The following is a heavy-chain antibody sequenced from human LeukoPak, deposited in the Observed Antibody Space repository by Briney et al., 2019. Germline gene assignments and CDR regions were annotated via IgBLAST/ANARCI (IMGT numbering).Heavy chain of an antibody. CDR2: ISDRGSRK. D-gene: IGHD3-22*01. J-gene: IGHJ4*02. CDR1: GITLSNYG. V-gene: IGHV3-23*01. CDR3: AKRGVVIRVILVGFHKEAYYFDS. Sequence: GGSLSFSGAASGITLSNYGMSLLRHPAGKGLEGVAGISDRGSRKNYADAVKGRFTISTDNPKNTLYLQMNSLRAEDTAVYFCAKRGVVIRVILVGFHKEAYYFDSWGQGALVTVSS.